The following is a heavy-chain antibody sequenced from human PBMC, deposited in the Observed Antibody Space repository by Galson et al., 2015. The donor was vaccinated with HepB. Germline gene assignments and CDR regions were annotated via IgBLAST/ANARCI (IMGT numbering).Heavy chain of an antibody. D-gene: IGHD1-26*01. CDR3: AYGSATYYTSGAFDI. CDR1: GFTFSSYG. CDR2: ISFDSSNK. V-gene: IGHV3-30*03. J-gene: IGHJ3*02. Sequence: SLRLSCAASGFTFSSYGMNWVRQAPGKGLEWVAVISFDSSNKYYADSVKGRFTISRDNSKNTLYLQMNSLTAEDTALYYCAYGSATYYTSGAFDIWGQGTMVTVSS.